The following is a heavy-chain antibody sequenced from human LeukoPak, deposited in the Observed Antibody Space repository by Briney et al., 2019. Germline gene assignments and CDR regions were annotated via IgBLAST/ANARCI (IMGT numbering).Heavy chain of an antibody. Sequence: GGSLRLSXAASGFTFTSHWMSWVRQAPGKGLEWVARMNLDGSEKYYVDSVKGRFTISRDNAKTSLYLEMNSLRAEDTAVYYCARDATYCTNGVCYTRFDYWGQGTLVTVSS. CDR1: GFTFTSHW. CDR2: MNLDGSEK. D-gene: IGHD2-8*01. CDR3: ARDATYCTNGVCYTRFDY. V-gene: IGHV3-7*01. J-gene: IGHJ4*02.